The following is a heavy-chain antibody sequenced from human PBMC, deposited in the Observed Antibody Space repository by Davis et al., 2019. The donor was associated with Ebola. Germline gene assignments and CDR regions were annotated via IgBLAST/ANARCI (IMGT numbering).Heavy chain of an antibody. J-gene: IGHJ4*02. CDR3: AKYGSGSYNY. V-gene: IGHV3-33*08. CDR2: IWYDGSNK. CDR1: GFTFRSYA. Sequence: GESLKISCAASGFTFRSYAMSWVRQAPGKGLEWVAVIWYDGSNKYYADSVKGRFTISRDNSKNTLYLQMNSLRAEDTAVYYCAKYGSGSYNYWGQGTLVTVSS. D-gene: IGHD3-10*01.